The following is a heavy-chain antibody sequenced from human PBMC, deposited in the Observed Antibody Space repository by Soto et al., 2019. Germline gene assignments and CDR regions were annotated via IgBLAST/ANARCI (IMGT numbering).Heavy chain of an antibody. J-gene: IGHJ5*02. CDR1: GGSSSSVF. D-gene: IGHD3-3*01. CDR3: ARGREDFHAGSGPRWMWLAP. Sequence: PAPASLTRSAYGGSSSSVFCSWIQQHPQQGLVWIGYISISGNTDYSPSLKSRATISADTSRNQFSLKLRSVNTADTAVYFCARGREDFHAGSGPRWMWLAPWGQGTLVTVSS. CDR2: ISISGNT. V-gene: IGHV4-59*01.